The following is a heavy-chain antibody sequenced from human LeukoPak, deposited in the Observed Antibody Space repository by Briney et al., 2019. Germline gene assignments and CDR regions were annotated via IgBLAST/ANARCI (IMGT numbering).Heavy chain of an antibody. J-gene: IGHJ4*02. CDR1: GYTFTSYG. Sequence: ASVKVSCKASGYTFTSYGISWVRQAPGQGLEWMGWISVYNVNTNYAQKLQGRVTMTTDTSTSTAYMELRSLISDDTAVYYCARVPTQEKGYCSAGTCYRGFDYWGQGTLVTVSS. V-gene: IGHV1-18*01. CDR3: ARVPTQEKGYCSAGTCYRGFDY. D-gene: IGHD2-15*01. CDR2: ISVYNVNT.